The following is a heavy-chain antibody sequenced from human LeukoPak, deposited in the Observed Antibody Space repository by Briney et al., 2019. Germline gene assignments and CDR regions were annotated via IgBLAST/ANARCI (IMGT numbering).Heavy chain of an antibody. CDR3: ARVGLGVGSGWYWYFDL. Sequence: GASVKVSCKASGYTFTSYDINWVRQANGQGLEWMGWMNPNSGNTGYAQKFQGRVTLTRNTSISTAYMELSSLRSEDTAVYYCARVGLGVGSGWYWYFDLWGRGTLVTVSS. D-gene: IGHD6-19*01. CDR1: GYTFTSYD. V-gene: IGHV1-8*01. J-gene: IGHJ2*01. CDR2: MNPNSGNT.